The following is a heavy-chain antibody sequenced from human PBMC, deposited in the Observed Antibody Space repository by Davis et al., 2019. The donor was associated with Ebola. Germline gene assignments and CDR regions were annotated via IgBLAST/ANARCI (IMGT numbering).Heavy chain of an antibody. Sequence: PSETLSLTCTVSGGSISSHYWSWIRQSPGKGLEWIGQINYRGNTNQNPSPKSRVTLSRDTSKNQFSLKLNSVTAADTAVYYCARDPPGNDGAFDLWGQGTMVTVYS. V-gene: IGHV4-59*11. J-gene: IGHJ3*01. CDR1: GGSISSHY. D-gene: IGHD1-26*01. CDR3: ARDPPGNDGAFDL. CDR2: INYRGNT.